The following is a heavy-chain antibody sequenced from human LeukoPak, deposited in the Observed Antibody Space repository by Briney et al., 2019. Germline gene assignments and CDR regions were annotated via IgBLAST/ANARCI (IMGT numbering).Heavy chain of an antibody. Sequence: SETLSLTCTVSGGSISSYYWSWIWEPAGKGLEWIGRIYTSGITNYNPSLKSRVTTSVDTSKNQFSLKLSSVTAADTAVYYCARETYDSSSTTTFDYWGQGTLVTVSS. CDR3: ARETYDSSSTTTFDY. V-gene: IGHV4-4*07. D-gene: IGHD3-22*01. CDR1: GGSISSYY. J-gene: IGHJ4*02. CDR2: IYTSGIT.